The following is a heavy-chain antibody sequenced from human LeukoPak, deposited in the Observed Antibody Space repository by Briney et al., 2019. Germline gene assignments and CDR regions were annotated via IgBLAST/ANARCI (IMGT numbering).Heavy chain of an antibody. D-gene: IGHD6-19*01. CDR2: ICRNGGSR. J-gene: IGHJ6*02. V-gene: IGHV3-64*01. Sequence: GGSLRLSCAASGFTFRIYAMHWVRHAPGKGLEYGSAICRNGGSRYYANSVKGRFTISRDNSKNTLYLQMGRLRAEDMAAYYCAREYSSGWTYYYYYGIDVWGQGTTVTVSS. CDR3: AREYSSGWTYYYYYGIDV. CDR1: GFTFRIYA.